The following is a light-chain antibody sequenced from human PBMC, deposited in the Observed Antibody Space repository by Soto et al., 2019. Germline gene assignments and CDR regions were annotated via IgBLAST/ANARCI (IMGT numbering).Light chain of an antibody. CDR2: DAS. CDR3: QQHTNWPLT. V-gene: IGKV3-11*01. Sequence: PGEGATLSCRASHSVSSYLAWYQQKPGQTPRLLIYDASTRATGIPARFSGSGSGTDFTLNISSLEPEDFAVYYCQQHTNWPLTFGGGTKVEIK. CDR1: HSVSSY. J-gene: IGKJ4*01.